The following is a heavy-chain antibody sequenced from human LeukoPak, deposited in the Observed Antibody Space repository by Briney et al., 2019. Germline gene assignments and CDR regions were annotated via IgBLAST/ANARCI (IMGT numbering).Heavy chain of an antibody. Sequence: SQTLSLTCTVSGGSISSYYWSWIRQPPGKGLEWIGYIYYSGSTNYNPSLKSRVTISVDTSKNQFSLKLSSVTAADPAVYYCARSVGATTPFATWGQGTLVTVSS. CDR2: IYYSGST. CDR1: GGSISSYY. J-gene: IGHJ5*02. CDR3: ARSVGATTPFAT. V-gene: IGHV4-59*01. D-gene: IGHD1-26*01.